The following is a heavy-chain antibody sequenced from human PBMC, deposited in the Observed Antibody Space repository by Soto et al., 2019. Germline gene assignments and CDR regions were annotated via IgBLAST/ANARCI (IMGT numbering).Heavy chain of an antibody. D-gene: IGHD3-10*01. J-gene: IGHJ4*02. Sequence: TLSLTCTVSGGSISRDVYYWSWIRQHPGKGLEWIGYIYYSGSTYYNPSRKSRVTISVDTSKNQFSLKLSSVTAADTAVYYCARVGRIWIGESNWGQGSLVTVSS. CDR3: ARVGRIWIGESN. CDR2: IYYSGST. V-gene: IGHV4-31*03. CDR1: GGSISRDVYY.